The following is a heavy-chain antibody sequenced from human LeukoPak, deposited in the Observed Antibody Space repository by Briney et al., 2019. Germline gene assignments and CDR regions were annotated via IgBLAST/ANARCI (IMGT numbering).Heavy chain of an antibody. Sequence: GASVKVSCKASGYTFTSYYMHWVRQAPGQGLEWMGIINPSGGSTSYAQKFQGRVTMTTDTSTSTAYMELRSLRSDDTAVYYCARDWLWSKTNVYYYYMDVWGKGTTVTISS. V-gene: IGHV1-46*01. J-gene: IGHJ6*03. CDR1: GYTFTSYY. CDR3: ARDWLWSKTNVYYYYMDV. CDR2: INPSGGST. D-gene: IGHD5-18*01.